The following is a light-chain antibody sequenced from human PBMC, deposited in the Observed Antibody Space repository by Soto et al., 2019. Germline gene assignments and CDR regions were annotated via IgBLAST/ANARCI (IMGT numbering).Light chain of an antibody. CDR1: QSVLYTPNAKNY. J-gene: IGKJ4*01. CDR3: QQYHSTRLA. V-gene: IGKV4-1*01. Sequence: DIVMTQSPEYLAGSLGERATINCKSSQSVLYTPNAKNYLAWYQQKPGQPPRLLIYWASYREPGVPDRFSGRRSGTDFTLTISSLQAEDVEVYYCQQYHSTRLAFGGGTKVDI. CDR2: WAS.